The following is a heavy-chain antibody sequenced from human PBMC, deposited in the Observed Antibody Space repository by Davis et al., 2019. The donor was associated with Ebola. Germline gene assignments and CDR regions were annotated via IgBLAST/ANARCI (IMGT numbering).Heavy chain of an antibody. Sequence: PGGSLRLSCAASGFTFSSYGMHWVRQAPGKGLEWVAFIRYDGSNKYYADSVKGRFTISRDNSNNTLYLQMNSLRAEDTAVYYCARGTTVVSYYYYNYGMDGWGQGTTVTVSS. J-gene: IGHJ6*02. CDR2: IRYDGSNK. D-gene: IGHD4-17*01. CDR1: GFTFSSYG. V-gene: IGHV3-30*02. CDR3: ARGTTVVSYYYYNYGMDG.